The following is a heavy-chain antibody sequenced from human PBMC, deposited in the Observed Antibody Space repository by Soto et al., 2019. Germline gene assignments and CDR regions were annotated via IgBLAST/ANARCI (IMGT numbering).Heavy chain of an antibody. CDR1: GFTFSSYS. Sequence: GGSLRLSCAASGFTFSSYSMNWVRQAPGKGLEWVSSISSSSSYIYYADSVKGRFTISRDNAKNSLYLQMNSLRAEDTAVYYCARAPTGTTTYDYGMDVWGQGTTVNVS. CDR2: ISSSSSYI. V-gene: IGHV3-21*01. CDR3: ARAPTGTTTYDYGMDV. J-gene: IGHJ6*02. D-gene: IGHD1-7*01.